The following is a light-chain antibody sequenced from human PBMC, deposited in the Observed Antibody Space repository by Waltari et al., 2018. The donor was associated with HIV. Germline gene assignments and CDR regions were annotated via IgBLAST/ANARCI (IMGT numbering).Light chain of an antibody. Sequence: EILMTQSPATLSVSPGERATLSCRASQTIRSNLAWYQQKPGQAPRLLLYDASTRATGIPARFSGSGSGTEFTPTITSLQSEDFAVYYCQQYNNWPPITFGQGTRLEIK. V-gene: IGKV3-15*01. CDR1: QTIRSN. J-gene: IGKJ5*01. CDR2: DAS. CDR3: QQYNNWPPIT.